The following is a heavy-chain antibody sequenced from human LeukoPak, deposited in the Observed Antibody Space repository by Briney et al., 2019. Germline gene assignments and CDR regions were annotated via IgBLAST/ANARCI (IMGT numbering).Heavy chain of an antibody. J-gene: IGHJ6*02. Sequence: GGSLRLSRAASGFIVSSNYMSWVRQAPGKGLEWVSAIFSGGNTYYADSVKGRFTISRDNSKNTLYLQMNSLRAEDTAVYYCAKGIRIVGADYYYGMDVWGQGTTVTVSS. CDR3: AKGIRIVGADYYYGMDV. CDR1: GFIVSSNY. CDR2: IFSGGNT. V-gene: IGHV3-53*01. D-gene: IGHD1-26*01.